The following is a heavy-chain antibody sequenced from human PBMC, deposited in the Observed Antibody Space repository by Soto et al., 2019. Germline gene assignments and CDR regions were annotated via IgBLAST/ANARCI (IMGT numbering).Heavy chain of an antibody. CDR3: ARDSDQAGGTRELELQYYYYGMDV. V-gene: IGHV6-1*01. CDR1: GDSVSSNSAA. D-gene: IGHD1-7*01. Sequence: SQTLSLTCAISGDSVSSNSAAWNWIRQSPSRGLEWLGRTYYRSKWYNDYAVSVKSRITINPDTSKNQFSLQLNSVTPEDTAVYYCARDSDQAGGTRELELQYYYYGMDVWGQGTTVTVSS. CDR2: TYYRSKWYN. J-gene: IGHJ6*02.